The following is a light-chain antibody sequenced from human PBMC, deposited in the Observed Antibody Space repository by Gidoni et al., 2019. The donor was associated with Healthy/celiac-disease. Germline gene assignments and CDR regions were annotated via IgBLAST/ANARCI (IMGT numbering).Light chain of an antibody. CDR3: QAWDSSAGV. J-gene: IGLJ2*01. CDR1: KLGNKY. CDR2: QAN. Sequence: SYELTQPPSVSVSPGQTASITCSGDKLGNKYACWYQQKPGQSLVLVIYQANKRPSGIPERFSGSNSGNTATLTISGTQAMDEADYYCQAWDSSAGVFGGGTKLTVL. V-gene: IGLV3-1*01.